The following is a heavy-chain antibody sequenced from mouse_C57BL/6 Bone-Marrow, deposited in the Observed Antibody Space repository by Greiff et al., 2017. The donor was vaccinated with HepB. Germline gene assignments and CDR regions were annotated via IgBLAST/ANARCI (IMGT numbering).Heavy chain of an antibody. CDR1: GFSLTSYA. Sequence: QVQLKESGPGLVAPSQILSITCTVSGFSLTSYAISWVRQPPGKGLAWLGVIWTGGGTNYNSALKSRLSISKDNSKSQVFLKMNSLQTDDTARYYCASGWLLRYWYFDVWGTGTTVTVSS. V-gene: IGHV2-9-1*01. CDR2: IWTGGGT. J-gene: IGHJ1*03. D-gene: IGHD2-3*01. CDR3: ASGWLLRYWYFDV.